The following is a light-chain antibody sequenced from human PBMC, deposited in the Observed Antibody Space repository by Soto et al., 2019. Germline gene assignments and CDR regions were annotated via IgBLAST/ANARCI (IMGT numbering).Light chain of an antibody. CDR2: DAS. CDR1: QSVSSY. V-gene: IGKV3-11*01. CDR3: QQRSTCPLT. Sequence: EVVLTQSPATLSLSTGDRATLSCRASQSVSSYFAWYQQKPGQAPRLLIYDASNRATGIPARFSGSGSGTDFTLAISSLEAEDFAVDYFQQRSTCPLTLGQGTRLEIK. J-gene: IGKJ5*01.